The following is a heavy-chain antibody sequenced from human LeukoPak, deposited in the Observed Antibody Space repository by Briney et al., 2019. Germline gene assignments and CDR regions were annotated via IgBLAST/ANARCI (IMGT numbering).Heavy chain of an antibody. J-gene: IGHJ4*02. V-gene: IGHV4-38-2*02. Sequence: PSETLSLTCTVSGYFISSGYYWGWIQQPPGKGLEWIGNIYHSGSTDYNPSLKSRVTISVDTSKNQFSLKLNSVTAADTAVYFCARRAYSAAYWKHFDYWGQGTLVTVSS. D-gene: IGHD1-1*01. CDR3: ARRAYSAAYWKHFDY. CDR1: GYFISSGYY. CDR2: IYHSGST.